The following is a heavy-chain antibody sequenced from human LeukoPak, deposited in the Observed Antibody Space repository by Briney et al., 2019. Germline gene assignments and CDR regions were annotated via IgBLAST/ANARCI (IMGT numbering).Heavy chain of an antibody. D-gene: IGHD1-1*01. Sequence: SETLSLTCTVSGGSISRYYWSWIRQPPGQGLEWIGYIYYSGSTNYKPSLKSRVPISVDTSKTQFPLKLSSVTAADTAVYYCARNVGSGQLERRGVFDYWGQGTLVTVSS. CDR3: ARNVGSGQLERRGVFDY. CDR2: IYYSGST. V-gene: IGHV4-59*08. J-gene: IGHJ4*02. CDR1: GGSISRYY.